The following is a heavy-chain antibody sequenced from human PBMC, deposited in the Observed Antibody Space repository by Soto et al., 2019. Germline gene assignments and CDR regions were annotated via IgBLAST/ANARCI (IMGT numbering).Heavy chain of an antibody. CDR1: RFTSSYHA. Sequence: WGSLRLSCAASRFTSSYHAINFVRQSPVKGLEWVSTISSNGENTHYADSVKGRFIISSDNSSNTVALQMNSLRVEDTAVYYCVSWVSAHFDSWGQGTLVTVSS. D-gene: IGHD6-13*01. V-gene: IGHV3-23*01. J-gene: IGHJ4*01. CDR3: VSWVSAHFDS. CDR2: ISSNGENT.